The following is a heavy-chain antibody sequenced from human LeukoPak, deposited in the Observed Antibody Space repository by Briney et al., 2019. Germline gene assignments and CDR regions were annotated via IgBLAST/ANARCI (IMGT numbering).Heavy chain of an antibody. CDR2: INHSGST. D-gene: IGHD6-13*01. Sequence: SETLSLTCAVYGGSFSGYYWSWIRQPPGKGLEWIGEINHSGSTNYNPSLKSRVTISVDTSKNQFSLKLSSVTAADTAVYYCASTNHSSWYPRGPFDYWGQGTLVTVSS. CDR3: ASTNHSSWYPRGPFDY. V-gene: IGHV4-34*01. J-gene: IGHJ4*02. CDR1: GGSFSGYY.